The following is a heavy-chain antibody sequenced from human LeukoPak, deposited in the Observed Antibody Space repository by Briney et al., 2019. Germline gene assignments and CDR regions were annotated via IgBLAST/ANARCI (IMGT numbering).Heavy chain of an antibody. Sequence: PGGSLRLSCAASGFTFSNYAMNWVRQAPGKGLEWVSAISGSGGSTYYADSVKGRFTISRDNSKNTLYMQMNSLRAEDTAVYCCAKPLSPYYYYGMDVWGQGTKVTVSS. CDR1: GFTFSNYA. CDR2: ISGSGGST. J-gene: IGHJ6*02. CDR3: AKPLSPYYYYGMDV. V-gene: IGHV3-23*01.